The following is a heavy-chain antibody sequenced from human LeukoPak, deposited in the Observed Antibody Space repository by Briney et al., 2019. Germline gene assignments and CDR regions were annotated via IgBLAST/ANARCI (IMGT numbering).Heavy chain of an antibody. D-gene: IGHD5-18*01. CDR2: MYSGGST. CDR3: ARRYTYGYYFDY. Sequence: PGGSLRLSCAASGFTVSSNYMNWVRQAPGKGLEWVSVMYSGGSTFYGDSVKGRFTVSRDNSKNTLYVQMNSLRADDTAVYYCARRYTYGYYFDYWGQGTLVTVSS. J-gene: IGHJ4*02. V-gene: IGHV3-53*01. CDR1: GFTVSSNY.